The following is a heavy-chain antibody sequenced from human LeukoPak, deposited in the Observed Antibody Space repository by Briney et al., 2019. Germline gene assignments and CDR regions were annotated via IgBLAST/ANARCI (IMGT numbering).Heavy chain of an antibody. J-gene: IGHJ4*02. Sequence: GGTLRLSCAASGFTFNNYAMTWVRQAPGEGLQWVSSVISNGGSTYHADSVRGRFTISRDNSKNTLYLQMNSLRAEDTAVYYCAKQYSGSYYPFDYWGQGTLVTVSS. CDR2: VISNGGST. CDR1: GFTFNNYA. D-gene: IGHD1-26*01. V-gene: IGHV3-23*01. CDR3: AKQYSGSYYPFDY.